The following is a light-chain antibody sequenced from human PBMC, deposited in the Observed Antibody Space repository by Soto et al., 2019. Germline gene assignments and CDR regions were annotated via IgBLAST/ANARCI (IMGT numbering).Light chain of an antibody. V-gene: IGLV3-21*02. CDR2: EDS. J-gene: IGLJ1*01. CDR3: HVWDSSSEHV. Sequence: SYELTQPPSVSVAPGQTARITCGGNNIGSKSVHWYQQKPGQAPVLVGDEDSDRPSGSPERFSGYNSGNTATLTISRVEAGDEADYFCHVWDSSSEHVFGTGTKVTVL. CDR1: NIGSKS.